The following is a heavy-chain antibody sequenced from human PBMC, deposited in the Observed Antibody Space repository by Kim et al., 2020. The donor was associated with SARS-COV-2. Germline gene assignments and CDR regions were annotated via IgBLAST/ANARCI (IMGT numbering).Heavy chain of an antibody. Sequence: ASVKVSCKASGYTFTSYGISWVRQAPGQGLEWMGWISAYNGNTNYAQKFQGRVTMTTDTSSTGYMELRSLRSDDTAVYYCARDGLAVARGYYGMDVWGQGTTVTVSS. CDR1: GYTFTSYG. CDR2: ISAYNGNT. CDR3: ARDGLAVARGYYGMDV. V-gene: IGHV1-18*04. D-gene: IGHD6-19*01. J-gene: IGHJ6*02.